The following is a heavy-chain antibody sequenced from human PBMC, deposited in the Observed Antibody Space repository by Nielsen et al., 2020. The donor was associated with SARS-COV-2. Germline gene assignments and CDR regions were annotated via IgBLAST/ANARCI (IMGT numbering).Heavy chain of an antibody. CDR2: FLWNSGRI. J-gene: IGHJ3*02. CDR1: GSTFVDYA. CDR3: AKDISPVLTGLGAFDI. Sequence: SRRLPCPAPGSTFVDYAMPGVRQAPGKGLEWAPGFLWNSGRIGYADSVKGRFTTSRDNAKNSLYLQMNSLRAEDTALYYCAKDISPVLTGLGAFDIWGQGTMVTVSS. V-gene: IGHV3-9*01. D-gene: IGHD7-27*01.